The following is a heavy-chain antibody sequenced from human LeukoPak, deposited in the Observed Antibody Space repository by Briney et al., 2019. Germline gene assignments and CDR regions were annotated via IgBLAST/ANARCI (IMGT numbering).Heavy chain of an antibody. D-gene: IGHD3-16*01. CDR2: IRYDGSNK. Sequence: GGSLRLSCAASGFTFSSYGMHWVRQAPGKGLEWVAFIRYDGSNKYYTDSVKGRFTISRDNSKNTLYLQMNSLRAEDTAVYYCAKEEAFGRHFDYWGQGTLVTVSS. CDR3: AKEEAFGRHFDY. CDR1: GFTFSSYG. V-gene: IGHV3-30*02. J-gene: IGHJ4*02.